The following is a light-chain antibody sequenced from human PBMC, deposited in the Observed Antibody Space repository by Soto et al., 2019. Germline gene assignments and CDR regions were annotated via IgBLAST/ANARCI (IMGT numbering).Light chain of an antibody. J-gene: IGKJ2*01. CDR2: GAS. CDR1: QSVSSN. V-gene: IGKV3-15*01. Sequence: EIVMTQSPSTLSVSPGERATLSCRASQSVSSNLAWYHQKTGQAPRLLIYGASNRATGIPARISGTGSGTEFTLTISSLQSEDVAVYYCQQYHNWPPFTFGQGTKLQI. CDR3: QQYHNWPPFT.